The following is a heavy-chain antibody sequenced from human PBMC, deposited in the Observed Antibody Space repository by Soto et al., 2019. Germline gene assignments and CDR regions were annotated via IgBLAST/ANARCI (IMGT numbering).Heavy chain of an antibody. V-gene: IGHV4-59*01. Sequence: QVLLQESGPGLVKPSETLSLTCRVSNVPIKSSYWNWIRQSPGKGLEWIGFVYYTGTTKYNPSLKSRVTISVDTSKNEFSLKLTSVTPADTAFYFCARDFAGRGPFDPWGQGTLVTVSS. CDR1: NVPIKSSY. CDR3: ARDFAGRGPFDP. J-gene: IGHJ5*01. D-gene: IGHD1-26*01. CDR2: VYYTGTT.